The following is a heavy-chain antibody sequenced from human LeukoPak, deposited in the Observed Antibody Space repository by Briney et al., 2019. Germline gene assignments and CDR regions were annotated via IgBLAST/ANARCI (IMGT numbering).Heavy chain of an antibody. CDR3: ARVEPTYGMDV. Sequence: GASVKVSCKASGYTFTTYAIHWVRQAPGQRLEWMGWINAGNGNTRYSQKFQGRVTITRDTSASTASMELSSLRSEDTAVYYCARVEPTYGMDVWGQGTTVTVSS. CDR1: GYTFTTYA. J-gene: IGHJ6*02. CDR2: INAGNGNT. V-gene: IGHV1-3*01. D-gene: IGHD1-1*01.